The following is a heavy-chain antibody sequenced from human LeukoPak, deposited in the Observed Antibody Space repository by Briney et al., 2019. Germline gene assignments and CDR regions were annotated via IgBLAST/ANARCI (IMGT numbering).Heavy chain of an antibody. CDR2: IYTSGST. CDR3: ARGALTGDRGVYFDY. D-gene: IGHD7-27*01. CDR1: GGSISSYY. J-gene: IGHJ4*02. V-gene: IGHV4-4*07. Sequence: SETLSLTCTVSGGSISSYYWSWIRQPAGKGLEWIGRIYTSGSTNYNPSLKSRVTMSVDTSKNQFSLKLSSVTAADTAVYYCARGALTGDRGVYFDYWGQGTLDTVSS.